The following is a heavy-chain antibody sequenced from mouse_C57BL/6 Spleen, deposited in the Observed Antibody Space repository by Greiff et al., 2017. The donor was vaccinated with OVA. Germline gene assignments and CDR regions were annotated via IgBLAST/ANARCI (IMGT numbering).Heavy chain of an antibody. D-gene: IGHD1-1*01. V-gene: IGHV1-55*01. CDR1: GYTFTSYW. J-gene: IGHJ3*01. CDR2: IYPGSGST. CDR3: ARSGDYGSSYVGAY. Sequence: QVQLQQPGAELVKPGASVKMSCKASGYTFTSYWITWVKQRPGQGLEWIGDIYPGSGSTNYNEKFKSKATLIVDTSSSTAYMQLSSLTSEDSAVYYCARSGDYGSSYVGAYWGQGTLVTVSA.